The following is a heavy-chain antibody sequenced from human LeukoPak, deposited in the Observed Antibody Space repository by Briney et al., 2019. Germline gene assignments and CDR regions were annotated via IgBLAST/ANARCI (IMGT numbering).Heavy chain of an antibody. Sequence: PGGSLGLSCAASGITFSTYAMYWVRQAPGKGLEYVSAIGSNGGRTYYASSVKGRFTISRDNSKNTVYLQMGSLRAEDMAVYYCARGIYNWNGNWFDPWGQGTLVSVSS. V-gene: IGHV3-64*01. CDR2: IGSNGGRT. CDR1: GITFSTYA. J-gene: IGHJ5*02. CDR3: ARGIYNWNGNWFDP. D-gene: IGHD1-20*01.